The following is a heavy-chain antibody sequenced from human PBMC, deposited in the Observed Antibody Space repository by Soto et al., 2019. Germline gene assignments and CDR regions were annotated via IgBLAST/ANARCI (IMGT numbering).Heavy chain of an antibody. CDR1: GFTFDDYG. Sequence: GGSLRLSCAAAGFTFDDYGMSWVRQAPGKGLEWVSGVNCNGGSTGYADSVKGRFTISRDNAKNSLYLHMSSLRAEDTALYHCAIDLGTIAVAGNNWFDPWGEGTLVTVCS. CDR3: AIDLGTIAVAGNNWFDP. CDR2: VNCNGGST. V-gene: IGHV3-20*01. J-gene: IGHJ5*02. D-gene: IGHD6-19*01.